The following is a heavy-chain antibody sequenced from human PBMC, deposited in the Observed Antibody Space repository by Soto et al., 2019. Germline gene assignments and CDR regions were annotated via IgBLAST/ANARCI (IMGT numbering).Heavy chain of an antibody. CDR2: IIPIFGTA. CDR3: AREPIYCSCGSCYSPFDY. J-gene: IGHJ4*02. Sequence: QVQLVQSGAEVKKPGSSVKVSCKASGGTFSSYAISWVRQAPGQGLEWMGGIIPIFGTANYAQKFQGRVTITADESTSTAYMELSSLRSEDTAVYYCAREPIYCSCGSCYSPFDYWGQGTLVTVSS. D-gene: IGHD2-15*01. V-gene: IGHV1-69*01. CDR1: GGTFSSYA.